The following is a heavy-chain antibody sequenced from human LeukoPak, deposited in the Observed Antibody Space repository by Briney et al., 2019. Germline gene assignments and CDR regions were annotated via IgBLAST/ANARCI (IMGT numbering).Heavy chain of an antibody. D-gene: IGHD2-21*02. V-gene: IGHV3-23*01. Sequence: PGGSLRLSCAASGFTFSSYGMSWVRQAPGKGLEWVSAISGSGGSTYYADSVKGRFTISRDNSKNTLYLQMNSLRAEDTAVYYGAKVRDSDTDWFDPWGQGTLVTVSS. CDR2: ISGSGGST. J-gene: IGHJ5*02. CDR3: AKVRDSDTDWFDP. CDR1: GFTFSSYG.